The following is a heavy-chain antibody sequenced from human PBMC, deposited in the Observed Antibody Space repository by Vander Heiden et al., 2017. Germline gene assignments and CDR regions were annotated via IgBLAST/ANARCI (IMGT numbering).Heavy chain of an antibody. V-gene: IGHV1-2*02. Sequence: QVQLVQSGAEVKKPGASVTVSCKASGYTFTGYYMHCARQAPDQGLKWMGWINPNSGGTNDAQKFQGRVTMTRDTSISTAYMELSRLRSDDTAVYYCARVETFRRTAARDRSNWFDPWGQGTLVTVSS. CDR1: GYTFTGYY. CDR2: INPNSGGT. J-gene: IGHJ5*02. D-gene: IGHD1-1*01. CDR3: ARVETFRRTAARDRSNWFDP.